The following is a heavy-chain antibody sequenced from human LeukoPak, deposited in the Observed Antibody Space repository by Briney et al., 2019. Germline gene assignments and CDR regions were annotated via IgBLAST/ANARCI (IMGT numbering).Heavy chain of an antibody. Sequence: PGGSLRLSCAASGFTFSSYGMSWVRQAPGKGLEWVSAISGSGGSTYYADSVKGRFTISRDNAKNSLYLQMNSLRAEDTAVYYCAELVITMIGGVWGKGTTVTISS. J-gene: IGHJ6*04. CDR1: GFTFSSYG. CDR3: AELVITMIGGV. D-gene: IGHD3-10*02. V-gene: IGHV3-23*01. CDR2: ISGSGGST.